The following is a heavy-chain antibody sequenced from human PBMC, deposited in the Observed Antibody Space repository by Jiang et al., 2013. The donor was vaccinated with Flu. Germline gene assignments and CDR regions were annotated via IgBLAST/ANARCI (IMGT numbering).Heavy chain of an antibody. CDR3: TRGPDTSGYYYFY. J-gene: IGHJ4*02. CDR2: IIPIFGTP. D-gene: IGHD3-22*01. CDR1: GGTFSISA. V-gene: IGHV1-69*06. Sequence: SGAEVKKPGSSVKVSCKASGGTFSISAISWVRQAPGQGLEWLGGIIPIFGTPNYAQKFQGRVTITADKSTNTVYMALSSLRSEDTAVYYCTRGPDTSGYYYFYWGQGTLVTVSS.